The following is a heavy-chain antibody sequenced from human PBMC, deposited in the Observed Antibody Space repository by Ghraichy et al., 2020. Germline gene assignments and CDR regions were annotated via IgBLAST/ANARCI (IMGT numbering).Heavy chain of an antibody. CDR3: TSDVGDGYFDY. J-gene: IGHJ4*02. Sequence: SETLSLTCTVSGGSISSYYWSWIRQPAGKGLEWIGRIHNSGSTNYNPSLKSRVSMSADKSKKQLYLKMSTVTAADTAVYYCTSDVGDGYFDYWGQGTLVTVSS. CDR1: GGSISSYY. V-gene: IGHV4-4*07. CDR2: IHNSGST.